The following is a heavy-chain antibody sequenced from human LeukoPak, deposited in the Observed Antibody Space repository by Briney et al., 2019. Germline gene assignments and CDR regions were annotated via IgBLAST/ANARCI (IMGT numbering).Heavy chain of an antibody. D-gene: IGHD4-17*01. Sequence: SETLSLTCTVSGGSISSYYWSWIRQPPGKGLEWIGYIYYSGSTNYNPSLKSRVTISVDTSKNQFSLKLSSVTAADTAVYYCARGQMTTVTPGLDYWGHGTLVTVSS. CDR3: ARGQMTTVTPGLDY. J-gene: IGHJ4*01. CDR2: IYYSGST. CDR1: GGSISSYY. V-gene: IGHV4-59*08.